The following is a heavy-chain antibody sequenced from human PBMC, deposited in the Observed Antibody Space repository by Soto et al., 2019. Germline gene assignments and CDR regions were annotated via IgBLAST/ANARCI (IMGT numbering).Heavy chain of an antibody. V-gene: IGHV4-4*07. D-gene: IGHD4-17*01. CDR3: ARDRTVDYVDYYFDP. CDR1: DDSIYTYY. Sequence: PSETLSLTCTVSDDSIYTYYWSWIRQPAGKGLEWIGRIYTNGSTNSKPSLRSRLTMSVDRSKHQLSLKLSSVTAADTAVYYCARDRTVDYVDYYFDPWGQGTLVTVSS. CDR2: IYTNGST. J-gene: IGHJ4*02.